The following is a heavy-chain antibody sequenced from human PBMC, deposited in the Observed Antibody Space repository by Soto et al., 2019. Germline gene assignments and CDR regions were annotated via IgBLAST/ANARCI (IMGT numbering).Heavy chain of an antibody. Sequence: EVQLVESGGGLVQPGGSLRLSCAASGFTVSSNYMSWVRQAPGKGLEWVSVIYSGGSTYYADSVKGRFTISRDNSKNTLYLQMNGLRAEDTAVYYCARVSRFGELLFTYYYYYYMDVWGKGTTVTVSS. CDR2: IYSGGST. J-gene: IGHJ6*03. CDR3: ARVSRFGELLFTYYYYYYMDV. V-gene: IGHV3-66*01. D-gene: IGHD3-10*02. CDR1: GFTVSSNY.